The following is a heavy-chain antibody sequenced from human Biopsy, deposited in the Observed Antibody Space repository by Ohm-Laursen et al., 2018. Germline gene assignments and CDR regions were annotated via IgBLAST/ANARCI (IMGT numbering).Heavy chain of an antibody. Sequence: EASVKVSCKASAYSFGDHRIHWVRQAPGQGLEWMGWIDPKSGGTNYAQKFQGRVTVTRDTSISTTYMELRRLTSDDTAVFYCARELGDFWGGRQFDFWGQGTLVTVSS. CDR2: IDPKSGGT. CDR3: ARELGDFWGGRQFDF. J-gene: IGHJ5*01. V-gene: IGHV1-2*02. D-gene: IGHD3-3*01. CDR1: AYSFGDHR.